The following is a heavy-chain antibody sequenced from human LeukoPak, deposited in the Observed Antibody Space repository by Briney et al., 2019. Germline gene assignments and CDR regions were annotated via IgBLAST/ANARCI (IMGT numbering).Heavy chain of an antibody. V-gene: IGHV3-23*01. CDR3: AKCPGRITMVRYYYYMDV. D-gene: IGHD3-10*01. CDR1: GFTFSSYA. Sequence: PGGSLRLSCAASGFTFSSYAMSWVRQAPGKGLEWVSAISGSGGSTYYADSVKGRFTISRDNSKNTLYLQMNSLRAEDTAVYYCAKCPGRITMVRYYYYMDVWGQGTLVTVSS. CDR2: ISGSGGST. J-gene: IGHJ6*03.